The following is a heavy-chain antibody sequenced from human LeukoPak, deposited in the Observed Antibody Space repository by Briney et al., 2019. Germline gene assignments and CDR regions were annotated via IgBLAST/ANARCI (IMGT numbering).Heavy chain of an antibody. CDR3: ARDSGIYRTIDY. V-gene: IGHV3-21*01. J-gene: IGHJ4*02. Sequence: PGGSLRLSCVASGFTFNNYSMNWVRQAPGKGLEWVSSISSSSTYIYHADSVKGRFTISRDNAKNSLYLQMNSLRAEDTAVYYCARDSGIYRTIDYWGQGTLVTVPS. CDR1: GFTFNNYS. D-gene: IGHD1-26*01. CDR2: ISSSSTYI.